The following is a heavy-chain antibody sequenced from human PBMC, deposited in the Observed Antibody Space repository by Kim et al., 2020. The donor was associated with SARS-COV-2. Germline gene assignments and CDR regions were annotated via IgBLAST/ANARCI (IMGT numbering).Heavy chain of an antibody. Sequence: GGSLRLSCAASGFTFSSYSMNWVRQAPGKGLEWVSSISSSSSYIYYADSVKGRFTISRDNAKNSLYLQMNSLRAEDTAVYYCASVPLFCTNGVCYGTYGMDVWGQGTTVTVSS. CDR1: GFTFSSYS. J-gene: IGHJ6*02. V-gene: IGHV3-21*01. CDR3: ASVPLFCTNGVCYGTYGMDV. D-gene: IGHD2-8*01. CDR2: ISSSSSYI.